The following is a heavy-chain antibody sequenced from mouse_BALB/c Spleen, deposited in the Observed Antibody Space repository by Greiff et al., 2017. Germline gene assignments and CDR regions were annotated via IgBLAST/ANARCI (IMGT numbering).Heavy chain of an antibody. CDR1: GFSLTSYG. V-gene: IGHV2-2*02. D-gene: IGHD2-12*01. J-gene: IGHJ4*01. Sequence: QVQLKESGPGLVQPSQSLSITCTVSGFSLTSYGVHWVRQSPGKGLEWLGVIWSGGSTDYNAAFISRLSISKDNSKSQVFFKMNSLQANDTAIYYCARTEDYSGYYAMDYWGQGTSVTVSS. CDR3: ARTEDYSGYYAMDY. CDR2: IWSGGST.